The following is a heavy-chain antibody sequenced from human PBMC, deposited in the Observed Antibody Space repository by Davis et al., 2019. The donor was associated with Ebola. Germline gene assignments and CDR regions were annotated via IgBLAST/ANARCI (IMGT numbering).Heavy chain of an antibody. Sequence: GESLKISCAASGFTFSNFHIHWARQTPGTGLVWVARLNPDGTGTNYADSVKGRFTISRDNAKNTLSLQMSSLRVEDTAVYYCVRDSGYYSHDYWGHGTLVTVSS. D-gene: IGHD5-12*01. CDR2: LNPDGTGT. CDR1: GFTFSNFH. CDR3: VRDSGYYSHDY. J-gene: IGHJ4*01. V-gene: IGHV3-74*01.